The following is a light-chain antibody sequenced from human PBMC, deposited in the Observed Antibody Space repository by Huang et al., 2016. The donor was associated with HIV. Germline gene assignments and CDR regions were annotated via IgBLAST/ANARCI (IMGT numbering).Light chain of an antibody. V-gene: IGKV3-20*01. CDR2: GGS. CDR1: QSDSGY. CDR3: QQYDDSPYT. J-gene: IGKJ2*01. Sequence: EIVLTQSPGTLSLSPGERATLSCRASQSDSGYLAWYQQKRGQAPRLLSDGGSSRAPGIPDRFSGSGSGTDFTLTISGLEPEDFAVYYCQQYDDSPYTFGQGTRLEIK.